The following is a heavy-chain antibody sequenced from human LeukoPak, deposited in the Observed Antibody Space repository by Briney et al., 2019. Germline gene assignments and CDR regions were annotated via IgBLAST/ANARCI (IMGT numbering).Heavy chain of an antibody. V-gene: IGHV3-15*07. CDR3: STYYYDSSGHPYLDY. D-gene: IGHD3-22*01. CDR2: IKSKPDGGTT. CDR1: GCTFSNAW. J-gene: IGHJ4*02. Sequence: PGGSLRLSCEASGCTFSNAWMNWVRQAPGKGLEWVGRIKSKPDGGTTDYAAPVKGRFTISRDDSKNMLYLQMNSLTIEDTAVYYCSTYYYDSSGHPYLDYWGQGTLVTVSS.